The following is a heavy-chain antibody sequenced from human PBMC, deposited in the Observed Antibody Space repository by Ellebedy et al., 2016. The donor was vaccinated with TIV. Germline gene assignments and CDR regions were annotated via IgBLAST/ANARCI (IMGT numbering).Heavy chain of an antibody. CDR3: ARGDLYYYDSSGYYPTFDY. D-gene: IGHD3-22*01. V-gene: IGHV4-61*05. Sequence: SETLSLTCTVSGGSISSSNYYWGWIRQPPGKGLEWIGRIYTSGSTNYNPSLKSRVTMSVDTSKNQFSLKLSSVTAADTAVYYCARGDLYYYDSSGYYPTFDYWGQGTLVTVSS. CDR2: IYTSGST. J-gene: IGHJ4*02. CDR1: GGSISSSNYY.